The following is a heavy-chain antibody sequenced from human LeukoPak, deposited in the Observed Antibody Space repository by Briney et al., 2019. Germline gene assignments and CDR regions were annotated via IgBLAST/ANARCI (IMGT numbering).Heavy chain of an antibody. D-gene: IGHD3-10*01. CDR1: GYTFTSYG. V-gene: IGHV1-18*01. CDR2: ISAYNGNT. CDR3: ARVDRTYYGSGSYYPVDY. Sequence: ASVKVSCKASGYTFTSYGISWVRQAPGQGLEWMGWISAYNGNTNYAQKLQGRVTMTTDTSTSTAYMELRSLRSDDTAVYYCARVDRTYYGSGSYYPVDYWGQGTLVTVSS. J-gene: IGHJ4*02.